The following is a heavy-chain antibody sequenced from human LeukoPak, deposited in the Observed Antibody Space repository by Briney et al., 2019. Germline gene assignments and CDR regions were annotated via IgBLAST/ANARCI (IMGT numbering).Heavy chain of an antibody. D-gene: IGHD6-25*01. V-gene: IGHV4-59*01. CDR1: GVSISSYY. J-gene: IGHJ4*02. Sequence: SETLSLTCTVSGVSISSYYWSWIRQPPGKGLEWIGYIYYSGSTNYNPSLKSRVTISVDTSKNQFSLKLSSVTAADTAVYYCARHFQGNGYYFDYWGQGTLVTVSS. CDR2: IYYSGST. CDR3: ARHFQGNGYYFDY.